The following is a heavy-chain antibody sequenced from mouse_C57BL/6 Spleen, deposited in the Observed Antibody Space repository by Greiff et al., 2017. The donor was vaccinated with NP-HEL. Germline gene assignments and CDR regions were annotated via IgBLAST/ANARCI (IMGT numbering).Heavy chain of an antibody. Sequence: VQLQQSGPELVKPGASVKISCKASGYSFTSYYIHWVKQRPGQGLEWIGWIYPGSGNTKYNEKFKGKAKLTADTSSSTAYMQLSSLTSEDSAVYYCARNPDVYYLAYWGQGTLVTVSA. J-gene: IGHJ3*01. CDR3: ARNPDVYYLAY. D-gene: IGHD2-3*01. V-gene: IGHV1-66*01. CDR1: GYSFTSYY. CDR2: IYPGSGNT.